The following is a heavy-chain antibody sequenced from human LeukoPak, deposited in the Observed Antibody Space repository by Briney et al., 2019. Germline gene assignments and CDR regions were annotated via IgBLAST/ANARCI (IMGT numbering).Heavy chain of an antibody. CDR3: ARTGEYSGSGPSWAFDI. V-gene: IGHV4-4*09. Sequence: SETLSLTCSLPGGSITNYYWSWIRKPPGKGLDWIAWIYPSGNTPYTPSLKNRVTISLRTSNNQFSLRLTSVTASDTAVYYCARTGEYSGSGPSWAFDIWGQGTMVTVSS. J-gene: IGHJ3*02. CDR2: IYPSGNT. D-gene: IGHD3-10*01. CDR1: GGSITNYY.